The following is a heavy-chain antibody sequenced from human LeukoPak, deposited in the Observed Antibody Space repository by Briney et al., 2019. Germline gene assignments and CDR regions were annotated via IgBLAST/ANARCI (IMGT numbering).Heavy chain of an antibody. V-gene: IGHV1-69*04. CDR1: GGTFSSYA. J-gene: IGHJ4*02. CDR3: ARGPVPSYCSSASCYEYYFDY. D-gene: IGHD2-2*01. Sequence: SVKVSCKASGGTFSSYAISWVRQAPGQGLEWMGRIIPILGIANYAQKFQGRVTITADKSTSTAYMGLSSLRSEDTAVYYCARGPVPSYCSSASCYEYYFDYWGQGTLVTVSS. CDR2: IIPILGIA.